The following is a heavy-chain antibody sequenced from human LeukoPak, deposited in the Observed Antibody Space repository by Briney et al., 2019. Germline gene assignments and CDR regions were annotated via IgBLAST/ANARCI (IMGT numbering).Heavy chain of an antibody. V-gene: IGHV3-23*01. CDR3: AKEDSITFGGVIVFLDFDY. Sequence: GGSLRLSCAASGFTFSSYAMTWVRQAPGKGLEWVSAISGSGGSTYYADSVKGRFTISRDNSKNTLYLQMNSLRAEDTAVYYCAKEDSITFGGVIVFLDFDYWGQGTLVTVSS. D-gene: IGHD3-16*02. CDR1: GFTFSSYA. J-gene: IGHJ4*02. CDR2: ISGSGGST.